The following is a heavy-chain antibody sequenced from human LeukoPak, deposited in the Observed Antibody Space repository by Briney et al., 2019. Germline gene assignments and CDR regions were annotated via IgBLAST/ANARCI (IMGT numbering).Heavy chain of an antibody. CDR3: ARRFSYGSGSYFDY. CDR1: GGSISSYY. J-gene: IGHJ4*02. Sequence: SETLSLTCTVSGGSISSYYWSWIRQPPGKGLEWIGYIYYSGSTNYNPSLKSRVTISVDPSKNQFSLKLSSVTAADTAVYYCARRFSYGSGSYFDYRGQGTLVTVSS. V-gene: IGHV4-59*08. D-gene: IGHD3-10*01. CDR2: IYYSGST.